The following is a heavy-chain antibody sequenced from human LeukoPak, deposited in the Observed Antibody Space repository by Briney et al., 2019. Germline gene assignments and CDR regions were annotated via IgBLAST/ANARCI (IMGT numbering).Heavy chain of an antibody. J-gene: IGHJ5*02. CDR3: ARTYYYGSGSNWFDP. CDR2: ISAYNGNT. D-gene: IGHD3-10*01. Sequence: ASVKVSCKASGYTFTSYGISWVRQAPGQGLEWMGWISAYNGNTNYAQKLQGRVTMTTDTSTSTAYMELRSLRSDDTAVYYCARTYYYGSGSNWFDPWGQGTLITVSS. V-gene: IGHV1-18*01. CDR1: GYTFTSYG.